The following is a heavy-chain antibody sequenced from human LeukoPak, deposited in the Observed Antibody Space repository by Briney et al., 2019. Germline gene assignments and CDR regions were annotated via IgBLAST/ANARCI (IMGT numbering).Heavy chain of an antibody. CDR1: GYSFTSYW. CDR2: IDPSDSYT. J-gene: IGHJ4*02. D-gene: IGHD3-10*01. Sequence: GESLKISCKGSGYSFTSYWISWVHQMPGKGLEWMGRIDPSDSYTNYSPSFQGHVTISADKSISTAYLQWSSLKASDTAMYYCARLDYYGSGSYYNEDYWGQGTLVTVSS. V-gene: IGHV5-10-1*01. CDR3: ARLDYYGSGSYYNEDY.